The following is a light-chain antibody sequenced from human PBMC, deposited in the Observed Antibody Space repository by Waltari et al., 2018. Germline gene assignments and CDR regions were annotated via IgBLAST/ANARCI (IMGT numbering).Light chain of an antibody. V-gene: IGKV3-20*01. CDR2: GAS. CDR3: QQYSSSPLT. Sequence: EIVLTQSPGTLSLSPGERATLSCRASQSVNNYLAWFQQKPGQAPRLLIHGASSLATGIPDRISGCGSVTDFTLIISGLEPQDFAVYYCQQYSSSPLTVGPGTKVDIK. J-gene: IGKJ3*01. CDR1: QSVNNY.